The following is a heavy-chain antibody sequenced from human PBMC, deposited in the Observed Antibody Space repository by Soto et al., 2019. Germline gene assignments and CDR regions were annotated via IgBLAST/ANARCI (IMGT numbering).Heavy chain of an antibody. Sequence: SETLSLTCTVSGGSISSSSYYWGWIRQPPGKGLEWIGSIYYSGSTYYNPSLKSRVTISVDTSKNQFSLKLSSVTAADTAVYYCARDRVWQQLVFWELGRVSGDYYGMDVWGQGTTVTVSS. V-gene: IGHV4-39*02. CDR3: ARDRVWQQLVFWELGRVSGDYYGMDV. CDR2: IYYSGST. D-gene: IGHD6-13*01. J-gene: IGHJ6*02. CDR1: GGSISSSSYY.